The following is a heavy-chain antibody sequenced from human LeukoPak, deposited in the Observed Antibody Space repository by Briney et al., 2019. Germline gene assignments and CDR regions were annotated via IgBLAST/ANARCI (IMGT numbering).Heavy chain of an antibody. CDR3: AILGYCSGGSCYR. D-gene: IGHD2-15*01. Sequence: ASVKVSCKASGYTFTGYYMHWVRQAPGQGLEWMGWINPNSGGTNYAQKFQGRVTMTRDASISTAYMELSRLRSDDTAVYYCAILGYCSGGSCYRWGQGTLVTVSS. CDR2: INPNSGGT. CDR1: GYTFTGYY. V-gene: IGHV1-2*02. J-gene: IGHJ5*02.